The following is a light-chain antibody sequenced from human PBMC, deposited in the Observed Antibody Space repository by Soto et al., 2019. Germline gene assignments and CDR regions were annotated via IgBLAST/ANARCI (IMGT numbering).Light chain of an antibody. Sequence: EILLTQSPSTLSLSPGEGVTLSCRASQSVTVNSLAWYQQKPGQAPRLLIYAASTRAAAVPDRFTGSGSGTDFALTISILEPEDFCVYYCQQYGDSPLTSGPGTNVDIK. V-gene: IGKV3-20*01. CDR2: AAS. CDR1: QSVTVNS. CDR3: QQYGDSPLT. J-gene: IGKJ3*01.